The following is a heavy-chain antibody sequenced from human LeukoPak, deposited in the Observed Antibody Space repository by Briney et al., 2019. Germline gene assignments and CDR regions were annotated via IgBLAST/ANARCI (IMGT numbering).Heavy chain of an antibody. D-gene: IGHD2-2*01. Sequence: ASVKVSCKASGYTFTSYGISWVRQAPGQGLEWLGAVIPISGTTHYAQKFQGRVSITVDDSTTTVYMQLSGLRSDDTAVYFCARLAVVPAAMSPDYWGQGTLVSVSS. CDR3: ARLAVVPAAMSPDY. CDR1: GYTFTSYG. J-gene: IGHJ4*02. CDR2: VIPISGTT. V-gene: IGHV1-69*13.